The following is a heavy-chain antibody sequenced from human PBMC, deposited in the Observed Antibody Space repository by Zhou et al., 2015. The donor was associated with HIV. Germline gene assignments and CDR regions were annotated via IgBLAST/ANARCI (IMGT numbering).Heavy chain of an antibody. D-gene: IGHD1-26*01. Sequence: QVHLVQSGAEVKPPGSSVKVSCKVSGDTFRFYPLTWVRQAPGQGLEWVGWIIPIFGTTKYTQKFQGRVMITADESSNTAYMELGSLTSDDTAVYYCARDRWDYTDRAGSPIDYWGQGTLVTVSS. CDR2: IIPIFGTT. CDR1: GDTFRFYP. CDR3: ARDRWDYTDRAGSPIDY. J-gene: IGHJ4*02. V-gene: IGHV1-69*01.